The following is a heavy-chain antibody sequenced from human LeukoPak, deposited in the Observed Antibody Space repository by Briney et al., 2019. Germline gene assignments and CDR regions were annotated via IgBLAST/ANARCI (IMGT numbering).Heavy chain of an antibody. CDR1: GGSFSGYY. V-gene: IGHV4-34*01. CDR2: INHSGST. D-gene: IGHD3-22*01. Sequence: PSETLSLTCAVYGGSFSGYYWSWIRQPPGKGLERIGEINHSGSTNYNPSLKSRVTISVDTSKNQFSLKLSSVTAADTAVYYCARDRDYYDSSGYNYFDYWGQGTLVTVSS. J-gene: IGHJ4*02. CDR3: ARDRDYYDSSGYNYFDY.